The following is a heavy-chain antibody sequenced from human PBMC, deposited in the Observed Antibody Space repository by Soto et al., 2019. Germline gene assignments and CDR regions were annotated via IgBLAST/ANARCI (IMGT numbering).Heavy chain of an antibody. CDR2: LYYTGNP. J-gene: IGHJ3*02. CDR1: GGSISRYF. V-gene: IGHV4-59*01. D-gene: IGHD5-12*01. Sequence: SETLSLTCNGSGGSISRYFWSWVRQPPGKGLEWIAYLYYTGNPYYNPSLKSRVTISVDTSKNQISLKVRSVTAADTAVYYCARLMDIAPSDAFDIWGQGTMVTVSS. CDR3: ARLMDIAPSDAFDI.